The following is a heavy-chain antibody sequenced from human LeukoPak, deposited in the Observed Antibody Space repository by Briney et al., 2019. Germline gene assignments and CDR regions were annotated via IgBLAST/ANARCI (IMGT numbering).Heavy chain of an antibody. D-gene: IGHD2-2*01. CDR2: IIPIFGTA. CDR1: GGTFSSYA. CDR3: AKEGYCSSTSCFEDY. J-gene: IGHJ4*02. Sequence: ASVKVSCKASGGTFSSYAISWVRQAPGQGLEWMGGIIPIFGTANYAQKFQGRVTITTDESTSTAYMELSSLRSEDTAVYYCAKEGYCSSTSCFEDYWGQGTLVTVSS. V-gene: IGHV1-69*05.